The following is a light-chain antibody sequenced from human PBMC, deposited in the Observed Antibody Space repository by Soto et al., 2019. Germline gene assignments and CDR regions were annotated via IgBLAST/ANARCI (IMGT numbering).Light chain of an antibody. CDR2: EVN. V-gene: IGLV2-8*01. CDR3: SSYAGRNTLL. CDR1: SSDVGGYKF. J-gene: IGLJ2*01. Sequence: QSVLTQPPSASGSPGQSVTISCTGTSSDVGGYKFVSWYQRHPGRAPTLIIYEVNKRPSGVPDRFSGSKSGNAASLTVSGLQSEDEADYYCSSYAGRNTLLFGGGTKLTVL.